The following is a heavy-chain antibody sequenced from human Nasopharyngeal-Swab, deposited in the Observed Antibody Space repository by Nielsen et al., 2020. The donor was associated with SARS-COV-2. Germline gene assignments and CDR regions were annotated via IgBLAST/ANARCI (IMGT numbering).Heavy chain of an antibody. D-gene: IGHD4-17*01. V-gene: IGHV3-7*03. Sequence: GESLKISCVVSQFAFGNYWMSWVRQAPGKGPEWVANIKQDGSEKYYVDSVKGRFTISRDNAKNSLYLQMNSLRAEDTAIYYCARDISGALDLWGRGTLVTVSS. CDR3: ARDISGALDL. CDR2: IKQDGSEK. CDR1: QFAFGNYW. J-gene: IGHJ2*01.